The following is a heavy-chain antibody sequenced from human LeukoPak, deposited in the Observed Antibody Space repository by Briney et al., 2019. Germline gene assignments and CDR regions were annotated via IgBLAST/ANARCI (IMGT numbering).Heavy chain of an antibody. CDR1: GYTFTNYY. CDR2: MNPGGGRT. V-gene: IGHV1-46*01. CDR3: ARTAARRFDY. J-gene: IGHJ4*02. Sequence: GASVKVSCKASGYTFTNYYMHWVRQTPGQGLEWMAIMNPGGGRTTYAQKFQGRVTMTRDTSTSTVYMELSSLRSDDTAVYYCARTAARRFDYWGQGTLVTVSS. D-gene: IGHD6-6*01.